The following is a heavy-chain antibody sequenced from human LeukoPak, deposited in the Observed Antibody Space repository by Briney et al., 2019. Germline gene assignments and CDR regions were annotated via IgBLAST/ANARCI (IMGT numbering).Heavy chain of an antibody. CDR1: GFTFSTYA. V-gene: IGHV3-30*09. CDR3: GRDSRRTSGWHEVDH. J-gene: IGHJ4*02. CDR2: IAHDGNNK. D-gene: IGHD6-19*01. Sequence: QPGRSLRLSCAASGFTFSTYAMHWVRQAPGKGLEWVAVIAHDGNNKDYADSVKGRFAISRDNSKNTMSLQMNSLRGEDTAVYYCGRDSRRTSGWHEVDHWGQGPLVTVSS.